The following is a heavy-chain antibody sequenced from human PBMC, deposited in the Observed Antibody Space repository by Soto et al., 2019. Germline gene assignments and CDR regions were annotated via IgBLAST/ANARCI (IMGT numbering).Heavy chain of an antibody. CDR2: IIPLLGIA. V-gene: IGHV1-69*04. J-gene: IGHJ3*02. CDR3: ARGTPSQAFDI. CDR1: GGTFSSYA. Sequence: GASVKVSCKASGGTFSSYAISWVRQAPGQGLEWMGRIIPLLGIANYAQKFQGRVTITADKSTSTAYMELSSLRSEDTAVYYCARGTPSQAFDIWGQGTLVTVSS.